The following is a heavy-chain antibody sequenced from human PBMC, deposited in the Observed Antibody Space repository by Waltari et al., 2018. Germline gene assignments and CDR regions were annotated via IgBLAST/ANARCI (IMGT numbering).Heavy chain of an antibody. V-gene: IGHV3-7*01. J-gene: IGHJ4*02. CDR3: ARIRFLEWLSQVYYFDY. CDR2: IKQDGSEK. Sequence: EVQLVESGGGLVQPGGSLRLSCAASGFTFSSYWMSWVRQAPGKGLEWVANIKQDGSEKYYVDSVKGRFTISRDNAKNSLYLQMNSLRAEDTAVYYCARIRFLEWLSQVYYFDYWGQGTLVTVSS. D-gene: IGHD3-3*01. CDR1: GFTFSSYW.